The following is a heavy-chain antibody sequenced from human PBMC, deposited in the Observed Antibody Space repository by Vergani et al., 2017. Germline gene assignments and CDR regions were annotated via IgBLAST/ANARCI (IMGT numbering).Heavy chain of an antibody. CDR3: HVYDSSFVVVVAATSLFDY. D-gene: IGHD2-15*01. CDR1: GFTFSSYE. V-gene: IGHV3-48*03. Sequence: EVQLVESGGGLVQPGGSLRLSCAASGFTFSSYEMNWVRQAPGKGLEWVSYISSSGSTIYYADSVKGRFTISRDNAKNSLYLQMNSLRAEDTAVYYCHVYDSSFVVVVAATSLFDYWGQGTLVTVSS. CDR2: ISSSGSTI. J-gene: IGHJ4*01.